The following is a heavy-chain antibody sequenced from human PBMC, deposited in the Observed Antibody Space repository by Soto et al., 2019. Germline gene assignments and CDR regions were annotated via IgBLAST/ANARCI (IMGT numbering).Heavy chain of an antibody. V-gene: IGHV1-18*01. D-gene: IGHD3-22*01. Sequence: ASVKVSCKASGYTFTSYGISWVRQAPGQGLEWMGWISAYNGNTNYAQKLQGRVTMTTDTSTSTAYMELRSLRSDDTAVYYCAREIEDSSGYYSTRRGMDVWGQGTTVTVSS. CDR2: ISAYNGNT. CDR1: GYTFTSYG. J-gene: IGHJ6*02. CDR3: AREIEDSSGYYSTRRGMDV.